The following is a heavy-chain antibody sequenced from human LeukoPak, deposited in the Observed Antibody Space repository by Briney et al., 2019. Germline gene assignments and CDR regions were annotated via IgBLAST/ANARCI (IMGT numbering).Heavy chain of an antibody. J-gene: IGHJ4*02. CDR3: ARPSIVGATTAVDY. D-gene: IGHD1-26*01. CDR2: ISAYNGNT. Sequence: GASVTVSSQASGYTFTTYGISGVRQAPGQGLEWMGWISAYNGNTNYAQKVQGRVTMTTDTSTSTAYMELRSLRSDDTAVYYCARPSIVGATTAVDYWGQGTLVTVSS. CDR1: GYTFTTYG. V-gene: IGHV1-18*01.